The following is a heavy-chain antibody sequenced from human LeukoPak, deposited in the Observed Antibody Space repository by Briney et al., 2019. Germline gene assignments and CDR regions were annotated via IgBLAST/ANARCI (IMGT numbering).Heavy chain of an antibody. CDR1: GGFFSCYY. CDR2: INHRGST. D-gene: IGHD6-13*01. Sequence: PPETLSLTCAVYGGFFSCYYWSGIPQPPGKGLEWIGEINHRGSTNHNPSLKSRVTISVDTSKNQFTLKVSSVTAADMAVYYCARADGSSSDTYFISYWAQGTRVTVSS. CDR3: ARADGSSSDTYFISY. J-gene: IGHJ4*02. V-gene: IGHV4-34*01.